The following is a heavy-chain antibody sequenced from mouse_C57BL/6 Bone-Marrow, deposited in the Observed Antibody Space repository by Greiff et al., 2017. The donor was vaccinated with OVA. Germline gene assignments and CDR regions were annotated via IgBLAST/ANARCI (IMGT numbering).Heavy chain of an antibody. J-gene: IGHJ4*01. CDR2: ISSGGSYT. Sequence: EVQVVESGGDLVKPGGSLKLSCAASGFTFSSYGMSWVRQTPDQRLEWVATISSGGSYTYYTDSVKGRFTISRDNAKNTLYLQMSSLKSEDTARYYCARGRRYYAMDYWGQGTSVTVSS. CDR1: GFTFSSYG. CDR3: ARGRRYYAMDY. V-gene: IGHV5-6*01.